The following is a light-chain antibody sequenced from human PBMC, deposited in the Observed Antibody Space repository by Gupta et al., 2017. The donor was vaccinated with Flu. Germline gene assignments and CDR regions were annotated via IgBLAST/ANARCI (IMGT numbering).Light chain of an antibody. J-gene: IGLJ1*01. CDR3: YSKDSSSNCV. CDR2: EDS. V-gene: IGLV3-10*01. Sequence: SYELTQPPSVSVSPGQTARITCSGDALPKKYAYWYQQKSGQAPVLVIYEDSKRPSGIPERFSGSRSGKTATLTISGAQVEDEAEYYCYSKDSSSNCVFGTGTKVTVL. CDR1: ALPKKY.